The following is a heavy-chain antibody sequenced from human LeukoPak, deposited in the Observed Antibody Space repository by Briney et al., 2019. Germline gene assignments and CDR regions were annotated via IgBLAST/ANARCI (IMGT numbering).Heavy chain of an antibody. J-gene: IGHJ5*02. V-gene: IGHV3-21*01. D-gene: IGHD1-7*01. CDR1: GFTFSSYS. CDR3: ARGSGMTGSTDWFDP. CDR2: ISITSSYI. Sequence: KPGGSLRLSCAASGFTFSSYSMNWVRQAPGKGLEWVSSISITSSYIYYADSVKGRFTISRDNAKNSLYLQMNSLRAEDTAVYYCARGSGMTGSTDWFDPWGQGSLVTVSS.